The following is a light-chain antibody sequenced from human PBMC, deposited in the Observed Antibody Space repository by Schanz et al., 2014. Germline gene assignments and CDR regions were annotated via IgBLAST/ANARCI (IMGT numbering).Light chain of an antibody. CDR3: SSFAGTKFWV. CDR2: EVS. CDR1: SSDVGSYNL. V-gene: IGLV2-14*02. J-gene: IGLJ3*02. Sequence: QSALTQPASVSGSPGQSITISCTGTSSDVGSYNLVSWYQQHPGKAPKLMIYEVSQWPSGVSNRFSGSKSGNTASLTVSGLQAEDEADYYCSSFAGTKFWVFGGGTKLTVL.